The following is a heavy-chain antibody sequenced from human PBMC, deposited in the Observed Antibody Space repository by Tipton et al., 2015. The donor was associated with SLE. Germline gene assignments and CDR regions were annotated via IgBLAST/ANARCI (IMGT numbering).Heavy chain of an antibody. Sequence: SLRLSCAASGFTFSCYGMHWVRQAPGKGLEWVAFIRYDGSKKYSADSVKGRFTISRDNSKNTLYLQMNSLRAEDTAVYYCAKDSAPRGYSGFDPYYFDYWGQGTLVTVSS. CDR1: GFTFSCYG. CDR2: IRYDGSKK. J-gene: IGHJ4*02. D-gene: IGHD5-12*01. CDR3: AKDSAPRGYSGFDPYYFDY. V-gene: IGHV3-30*02.